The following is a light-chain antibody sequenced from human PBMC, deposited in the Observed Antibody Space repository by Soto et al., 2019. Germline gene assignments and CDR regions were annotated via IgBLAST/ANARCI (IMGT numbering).Light chain of an antibody. CDR2: GAS. V-gene: IGKV3-20*01. CDR3: QQYGSSPPRT. CDR1: QSVSNDF. J-gene: IGKJ1*01. Sequence: EIVLTQSPGILSLSPGQRVTLSCRASQSVSNDFLAWYQQKPGQAPRLLIYGASTRATDGPDRFSGSGSGADFTLTISRLEPEDFAVYYCQQYGSSPPRTFGQGTKVEMK.